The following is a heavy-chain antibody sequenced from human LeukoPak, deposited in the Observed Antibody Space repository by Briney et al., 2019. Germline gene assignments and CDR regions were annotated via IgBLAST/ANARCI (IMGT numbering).Heavy chain of an antibody. V-gene: IGHV3-23*01. CDR2: ISGSGGST. Sequence: GGSLRLSCAASGFTFSSYAMSWVRQAPGKGLEWVSAISGSGGSTYYAGSVKGRFTISRDNSKNTLYLQMNSLRAEDTAVYYCAKDASSNYVSHYFDYWGQGTLVTVSS. CDR3: AKDASSNYVSHYFDY. CDR1: GFTFSSYA. D-gene: IGHD4-11*01. J-gene: IGHJ4*02.